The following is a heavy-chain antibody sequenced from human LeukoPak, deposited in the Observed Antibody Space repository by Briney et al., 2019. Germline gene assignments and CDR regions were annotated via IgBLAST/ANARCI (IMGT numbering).Heavy chain of an antibody. Sequence: GESLKISCKASGYTFTNYWIGWVRQMPGKGLEWMGIIYPGDSDTRYSPSFQGQVTISADKSISTAYLQWSSLKASDTAMYYCAVQLAAGSYYKAPYYYYYMDVWGKGTTVTVSS. V-gene: IGHV5-51*01. J-gene: IGHJ6*03. D-gene: IGHD3-10*01. CDR1: GYTFTNYW. CDR2: IYPGDSDT. CDR3: AVQLAAGSYYKAPYYYYYMDV.